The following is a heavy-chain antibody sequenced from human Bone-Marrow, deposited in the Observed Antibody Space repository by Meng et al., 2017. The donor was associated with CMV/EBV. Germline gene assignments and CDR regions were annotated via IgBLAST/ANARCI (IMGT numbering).Heavy chain of an antibody. V-gene: IGHV1-18*01. CDR2: ISAYNGNT. Sequence: ASVKVSCKASGYTFTSYGISWVRQAPGQGLEWMGWISAYNGNTSYAQKFQGRVTMTRDTSTSTVYMELSSLRSEDTAVYYCARVDPYSNYGLYGMDVWGQGTTVTVSS. CDR3: ARVDPYSNYGLYGMDV. D-gene: IGHD4-11*01. CDR1: GYTFTSYG. J-gene: IGHJ6*02.